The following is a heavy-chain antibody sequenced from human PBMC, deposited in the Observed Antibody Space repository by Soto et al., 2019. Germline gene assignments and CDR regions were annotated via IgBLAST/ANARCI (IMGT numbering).Heavy chain of an antibody. J-gene: IGHJ4*02. Sequence: SETLSLTCTVSGGSISSYYWSWIRQPPGKGLEWIGYIYNTGSTNYNPSLWSRVTISLETSNNRFSLRLSSVTAADTAVYYCARHSTVYDFSLDYWGQGTLVTVSS. CDR1: GGSISSYY. V-gene: IGHV4-59*08. CDR3: ARHSTVYDFSLDY. CDR2: IYNTGST. D-gene: IGHD3-3*01.